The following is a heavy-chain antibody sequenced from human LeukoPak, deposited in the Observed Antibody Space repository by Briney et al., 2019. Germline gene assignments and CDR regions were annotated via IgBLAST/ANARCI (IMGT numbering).Heavy chain of an antibody. CDR1: GFTFSSYW. J-gene: IGHJ4*02. D-gene: IGHD6-19*01. CDR2: IKQDGSEK. Sequence: PGGSLRLSCAASGFTFSSYWMSWVRQAPGKGLEWVANIKQDGSEKYYVDSVKGRFTISRDNAKNSLYLQMNSLRAEDTAVYYCARDSWDSSGWYWREGIDLGRNYYFDYWGQGTLATVSS. CDR3: ARDSWDSSGWYWREGIDLGRNYYFDY. V-gene: IGHV3-7*01.